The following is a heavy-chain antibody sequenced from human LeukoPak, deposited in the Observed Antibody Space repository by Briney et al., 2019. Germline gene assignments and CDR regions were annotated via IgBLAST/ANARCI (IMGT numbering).Heavy chain of an antibody. V-gene: IGHV7-4-1*02. J-gene: IGHJ4*02. CDR3: ARKFSSSWYGVFDY. Sequence: GASVNVPFKASGYTFTSYAMNWVRQAPGQGLEWMGWINTNTGNPTYAQGFTGRFVFSLDTSVSTAYLQISSLKAEDTAVYYCARKFSSSWYGVFDYWGQGTLVTVSS. D-gene: IGHD6-13*01. CDR2: INTNTGNP. CDR1: GYTFTSYA.